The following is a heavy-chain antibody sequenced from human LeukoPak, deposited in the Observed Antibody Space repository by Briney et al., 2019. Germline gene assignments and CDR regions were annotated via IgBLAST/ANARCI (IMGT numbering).Heavy chain of an antibody. CDR2: IYYSGST. J-gene: IGHJ4*02. CDR3: ARNYYDGKRYHHFEY. V-gene: IGHV4-59*01. CDR1: RGSIRSYY. Sequence: SETLSLTCTVSRGSIRSYYWSWIRQPPGKGLEWIEYIYYSGSTNYNPSLKSRVTISVDTSRNQFSLKLTSVTAADTAVYYCARNYYDGKRYHHFEYWGQGTLVTVSS. D-gene: IGHD3-22*01.